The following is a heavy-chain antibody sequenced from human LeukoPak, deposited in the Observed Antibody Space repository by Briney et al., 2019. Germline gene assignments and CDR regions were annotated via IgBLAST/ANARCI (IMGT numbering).Heavy chain of an antibody. V-gene: IGHV3-21*01. J-gene: IGHJ4*02. CDR3: ARAPRGTVTHDY. CDR1: GFTFSSYS. CDR2: ISSSSSYI. Sequence: GGSLRPSCAASGFTFSSYSMNWVRQAPGKGLEWVSSISSSSSYIYYADSVKGRFTISRDNAKNSLYLQMNSLRAEDTAVYYCARAPRGTVTHDYWGQGTLVTVSS. D-gene: IGHD4-17*01.